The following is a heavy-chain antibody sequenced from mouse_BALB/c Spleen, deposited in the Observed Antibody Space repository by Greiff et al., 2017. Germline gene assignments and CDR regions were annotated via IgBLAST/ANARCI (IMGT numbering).Heavy chain of an antibody. D-gene: IGHD1-1*01. Sequence: EVNVVESGGGLVKPGGSLKLSCAASGFTFSDYYMYWVRQTPEKRLEWVATISDGGSYTYYPDSVKGRFTISRDNAKNNLYLQMSSLKSEDTAMYYCARDPLYGTFYAMDYWGQGTSVTVSS. CDR3: ARDPLYGTFYAMDY. CDR1: GFTFSDYY. J-gene: IGHJ4*01. V-gene: IGHV5-4*02. CDR2: ISDGGSYT.